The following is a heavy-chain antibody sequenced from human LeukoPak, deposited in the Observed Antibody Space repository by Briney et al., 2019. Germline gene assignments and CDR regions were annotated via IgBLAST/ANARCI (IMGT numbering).Heavy chain of an antibody. V-gene: IGHV4-59*12. J-gene: IGHJ5*01. CDR1: GGSISNKY. D-gene: IGHD3-9*01. Sequence: SETLSLTCTVSGGSISNKYWSWIRQPPGKGLEWIGYIYYSGSTNYNPSLKSRVTILVDTSKNQFSLKLSSVTAADTAVYYCARGTTRRYFDWFAYWGQGTLVTVSS. CDR3: ARGTTRRYFDWFAY. CDR2: IYYSGST.